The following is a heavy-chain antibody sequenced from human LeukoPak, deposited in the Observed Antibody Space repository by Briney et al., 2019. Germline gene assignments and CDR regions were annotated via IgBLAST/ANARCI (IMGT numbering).Heavy chain of an antibody. CDR1: GFTFSSYS. CDR3: ASSVVITHYYFDY. J-gene: IGHJ4*02. CDR2: ISYDGSNK. D-gene: IGHD3-22*01. V-gene: IGHV3-30*01. Sequence: PGRSLRLSCAASGFTFSSYSMHWVRQAPGKGLEWVAIISYDGSNKYYADSVTGRFTISRDNSRNTLYLQMNSLRAEDTAVCYCASSVVITHYYFDYWGQGTLVTVSS.